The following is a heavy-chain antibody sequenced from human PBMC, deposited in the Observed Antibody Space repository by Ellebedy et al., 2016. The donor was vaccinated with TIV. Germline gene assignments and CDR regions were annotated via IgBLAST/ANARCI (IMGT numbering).Heavy chain of an antibody. J-gene: IGHJ6*02. Sequence: MPSETLSLTCAVYGGSFSGYYWSWIRQPPGRGLEWIGEINHSDSGSTNYNPSLKSRVTISVDTSKNQVSLKLSSVTAADTAVYYCAREGGAYYGLDVWGQGTTVTVSS. CDR1: GGSFSGYY. CDR2: INHSDSGST. CDR3: AREGGAYYGLDV. V-gene: IGHV4-34*01.